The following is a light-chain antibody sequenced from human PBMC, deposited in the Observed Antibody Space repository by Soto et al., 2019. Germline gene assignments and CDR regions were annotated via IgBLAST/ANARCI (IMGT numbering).Light chain of an antibody. CDR2: GAS. J-gene: IGKJ1*01. V-gene: IGKV3-20*01. CDR1: QSVSSSY. Sequence: ETVVTKSAATLSLSPGERATLSCGASQSVSSSYLAWYQQKIGQAPRVLIYGASIRATGIPDRFSGSGAGTDFTLTSSILEQEDTAVYYCQQYGVSPTVGQGTKVDI. CDR3: QQYGVSPT.